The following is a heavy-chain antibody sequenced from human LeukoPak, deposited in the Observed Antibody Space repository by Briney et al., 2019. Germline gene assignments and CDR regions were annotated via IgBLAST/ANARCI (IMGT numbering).Heavy chain of an antibody. CDR1: GGSISSYY. Sequence: SETLCLTCTVSGGSISSYYWSWIRQPPGKGLEWIGYIYYSGSTNYNPSLKSRVTISVDTSKNQFSLKLSSVTAADTAVYYCARVCYDSSCDYWGQGTLVTVSS. CDR3: ARVCYDSSCDY. V-gene: IGHV4-59*01. CDR2: IYYSGST. J-gene: IGHJ4*02. D-gene: IGHD3-22*01.